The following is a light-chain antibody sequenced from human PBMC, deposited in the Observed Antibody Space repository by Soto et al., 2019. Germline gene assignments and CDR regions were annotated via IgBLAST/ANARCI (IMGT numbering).Light chain of an antibody. CDR1: QGISTY. J-gene: IGKJ5*01. CDR2: AAS. V-gene: IGKV1-9*01. CDR3: QQLLSYPIT. Sequence: DIQLTQSPSFLSASVGDRVTITCRASQGISTYLAWYQQKKGKAPKILIYAASTLQSGVPLSFSGSGSGTSFTLTISSLQPEDFATYYCQQLLSYPITFGQGTRLEIK.